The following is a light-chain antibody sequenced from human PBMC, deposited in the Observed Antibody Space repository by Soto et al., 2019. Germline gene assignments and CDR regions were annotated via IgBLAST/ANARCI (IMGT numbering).Light chain of an antibody. V-gene: IGKV3-20*01. Sequence: EIVLTQSPGTVSMPQGERATLSCRASQSVSNNYLAWYQQKPGQAPRLLIYGASNRATGIPDRFSGSGSGTDFTLTISRLEPEDFAVYYCQQYGSSLITFGQGTLLEIK. CDR3: QQYGSSLIT. CDR1: QSVSNNY. CDR2: GAS. J-gene: IGKJ5*01.